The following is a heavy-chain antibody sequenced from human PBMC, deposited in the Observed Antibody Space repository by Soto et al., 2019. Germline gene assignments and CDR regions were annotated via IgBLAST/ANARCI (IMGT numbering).Heavy chain of an antibody. J-gene: IGHJ4*02. CDR2: NSYSGNT. Sequence: SETLSLTCTVTGVSTSVYYWSWLRQPPGKGLEWLGYNSYSGNTDYNPSLKSRVTISVDTSKNQFSLKLSSATAADTAVYYCARHGGSYSFDYWGQGTLVTVS. V-gene: IGHV4-59*08. D-gene: IGHD3-10*01. CDR3: ARHGGSYSFDY. CDR1: GVSTSVYY.